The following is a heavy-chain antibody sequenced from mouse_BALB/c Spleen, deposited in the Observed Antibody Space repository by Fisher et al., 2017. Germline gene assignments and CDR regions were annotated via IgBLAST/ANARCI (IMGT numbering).Heavy chain of an antibody. V-gene: IGHV5-17*02. CDR3: AREPDRYDYYAMDY. D-gene: IGHD2-14*01. J-gene: IGHJ4*01. Sequence: RFTISRDNPKNTLFLQMTSLRSEDTAMYYCAREPDRYDYYAMDYWGQGTSVTVSS.